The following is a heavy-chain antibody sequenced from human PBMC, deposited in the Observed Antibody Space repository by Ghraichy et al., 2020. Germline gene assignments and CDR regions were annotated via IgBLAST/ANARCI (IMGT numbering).Heavy chain of an antibody. Sequence: GESLNISCAASGYSLSSNGMHWVRQAPGKGLEWVAFLRFDGFSRYYSDSVNGQFTISGDNSKNTVNLQMNSLKTEDTAVYYCANIVDTALSTDVWGQGTTVIVSS. V-gene: IGHV3-30*02. J-gene: IGHJ6*02. D-gene: IGHD5-18*01. CDR1: GYSLSSNG. CDR2: LRFDGFSR. CDR3: ANIVDTALSTDV.